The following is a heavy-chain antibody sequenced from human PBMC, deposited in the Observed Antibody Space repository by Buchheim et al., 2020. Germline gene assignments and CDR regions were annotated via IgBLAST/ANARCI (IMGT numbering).Heavy chain of an antibody. D-gene: IGHD1-26*01. J-gene: IGHJ6*02. V-gene: IGHV3-30*04. CDR2: ISYDGSNK. CDR1: GFTFSSYA. CDR3: AKVMDVVGAADYYYYGMDV. Sequence: QVQLVESGGGVVQPGRSLRLSCAASGFTFSSYAMHWVRQAPGKGLEWVAVISYDGSNKYYADSVKGRFTISRDNSKNTLYLQMNSLRAEDTAVYYCAKVMDVVGAADYYYYGMDVWGQGTT.